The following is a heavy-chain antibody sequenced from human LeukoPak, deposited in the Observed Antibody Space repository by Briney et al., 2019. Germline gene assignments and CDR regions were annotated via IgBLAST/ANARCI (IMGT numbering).Heavy chain of an antibody. Sequence: GESLKISWKGSGYSFTSYWIGWVRQMPGKGLERMGIIYPGDSDTRYSPSFQGQVTISADKSISTAYLQWSSLKASDTAMYYCARLFTMVRGGMDVWGKGTTVTVSS. CDR2: IYPGDSDT. CDR1: GYSFTSYW. V-gene: IGHV5-51*01. D-gene: IGHD3-10*01. J-gene: IGHJ6*04. CDR3: ARLFTMVRGGMDV.